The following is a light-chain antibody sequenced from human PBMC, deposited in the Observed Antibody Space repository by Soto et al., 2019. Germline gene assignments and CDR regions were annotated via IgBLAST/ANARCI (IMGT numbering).Light chain of an antibody. CDR3: QQYRNWPRT. J-gene: IGKJ1*01. Sequence: EVVMTQSPATLSVSPGEIVTLYFRASQSVYNNLAWYQQKPGQAPRLVIHGASTRATGIPARFSGRGSGTEFTLTINNLQSEDFAVYYCQQYRNWPRTFGQGTKVDNK. V-gene: IGKV3-15*01. CDR1: QSVYNN. CDR2: GAS.